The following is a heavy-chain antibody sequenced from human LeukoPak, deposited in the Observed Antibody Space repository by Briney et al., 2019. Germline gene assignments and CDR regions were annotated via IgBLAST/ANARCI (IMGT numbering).Heavy chain of an antibody. CDR3: ARDVTTVTTKSYYYYYVDV. V-gene: IGHV3-53*01. J-gene: IGHJ6*03. CDR2: IYSGGST. D-gene: IGHD4-11*01. Sequence: GGSLRLSCAASGFTVSSNYMSWVRQAPGKGLEWVSVIYSGGSTYYADSVKGRFTISRDNSKNTLYLQMNSLRAEDTAVYYCARDVTTVTTKSYYYYYVDVWGKGTTVTVSS. CDR1: GFTVSSNY.